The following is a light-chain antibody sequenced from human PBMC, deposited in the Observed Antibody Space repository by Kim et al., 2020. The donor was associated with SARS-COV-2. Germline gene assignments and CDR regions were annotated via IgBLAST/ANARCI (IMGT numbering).Light chain of an antibody. CDR2: GAS. Sequence: EILMTQSPATLSVSPGERATLSCRASQSVSNNLAWYQQKLGQAPRLLVYGASTRATGIPARFSGSGFGTDFTLTISSLQSEDFAVYYWQQYNSWEAFGQGTKLEI. V-gene: IGKV3-15*01. CDR1: QSVSNN. J-gene: IGKJ2*01. CDR3: QQYNSWEA.